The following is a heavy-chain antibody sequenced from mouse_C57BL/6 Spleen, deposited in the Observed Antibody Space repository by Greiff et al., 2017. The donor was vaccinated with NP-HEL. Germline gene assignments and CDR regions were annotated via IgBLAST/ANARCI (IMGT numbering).Heavy chain of an antibody. J-gene: IGHJ2*01. Sequence: VKLQQPGAELVRPGSSVKLSCKASGYTFTSYWMHWVKQRPIQGLEWIGNIDPSDSETHYNQKFKDKATLTVDKSSSTAYMQLSSLTSEDSAVYYCARLGYYDLDYWGQGTTLTVSS. D-gene: IGHD2-4*01. V-gene: IGHV1-52*01. CDR3: ARLGYYDLDY. CDR2: IDPSDSET. CDR1: GYTFTSYW.